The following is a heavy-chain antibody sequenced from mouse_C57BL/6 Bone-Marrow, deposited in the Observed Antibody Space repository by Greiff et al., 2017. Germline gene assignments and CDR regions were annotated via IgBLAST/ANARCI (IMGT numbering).Heavy chain of an antibody. CDR2: IDPENGDT. J-gene: IGHJ1*03. CDR3: TTGYDDV. V-gene: IGHV14-4*01. CDR1: GFNIKDDY. Sequence: EVQLVESGAELVRPGASVKLSCTASGFNIKDDYMHWVKQRPEQGLEWIGWIDPENGDTEYASKFQGKATITADTSSNTAYLQLSSLTAEDTAVYYCTTGYDDVWGTGTTVTVSS.